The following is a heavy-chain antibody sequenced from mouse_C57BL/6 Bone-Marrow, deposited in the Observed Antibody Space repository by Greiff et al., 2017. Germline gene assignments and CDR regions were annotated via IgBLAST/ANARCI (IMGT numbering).Heavy chain of an antibody. Sequence: EVKVVESGPGLAKPSQTLSLTCSVTGYSITSDYWNWIRKFPGHKLEYMGYISYSGSTYYNPSLKSRISITRDTSKNQYYLQLNSVTTEDTATYYCARNYYGRGYFDYWGQGTTLTVSS. CDR3: ARNYYGRGYFDY. CDR1: GYSITSDY. CDR2: ISYSGST. J-gene: IGHJ2*01. V-gene: IGHV3-8*01. D-gene: IGHD1-1*01.